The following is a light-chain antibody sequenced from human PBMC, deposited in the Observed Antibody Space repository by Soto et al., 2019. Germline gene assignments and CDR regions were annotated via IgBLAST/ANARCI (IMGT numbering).Light chain of an antibody. CDR3: QQYHTWPIT. CDR2: GAS. V-gene: IGKV3-15*01. J-gene: IGKJ4*01. Sequence: VMTQSPATLSVAPGERVTFACRASQSVSRKLAWYQQKPGQAPRLLISGASSVASGIPARFSGSGSGTEFTLTISSLQSEDCAIYYCQQYHTWPITFGGGTKVEIK. CDR1: QSVSRK.